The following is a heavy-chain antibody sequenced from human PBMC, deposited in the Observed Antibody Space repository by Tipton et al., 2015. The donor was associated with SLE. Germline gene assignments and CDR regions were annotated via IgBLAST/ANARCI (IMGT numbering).Heavy chain of an antibody. J-gene: IGHJ3*02. Sequence: TLSLTCTVSGDSMNRYYWTWIRQPPGRGLEWIGNIQASGNTNYNPSLKSRLTISVDTSKNQFSLKLSSVTAADAAVYYCASAGVRFLEWLFRRGAFDIWGQGTMVTVSS. CDR3: ASAGVRFLEWLFRRGAFDI. V-gene: IGHV4-4*09. CDR1: GDSMNRYY. CDR2: IQASGNT. D-gene: IGHD3-3*01.